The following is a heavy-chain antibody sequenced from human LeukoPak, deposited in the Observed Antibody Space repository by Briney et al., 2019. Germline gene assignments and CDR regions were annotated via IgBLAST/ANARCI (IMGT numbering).Heavy chain of an antibody. Sequence: GGSLRLSCQASGFTFYMYAMSWVRQAPGKGLEWVGRIKSKTDGGTTDYAAPVKGRFTISRDDSKNTLYLQMNSLKTEDAAVYYCTTVCSGGSCYSPTSFDYWGQGTLGTVSS. CDR1: GFTFYMYA. CDR3: TTVCSGGSCYSPTSFDY. CDR2: IKSKTDGGTT. J-gene: IGHJ4*02. V-gene: IGHV3-15*01. D-gene: IGHD2-15*01.